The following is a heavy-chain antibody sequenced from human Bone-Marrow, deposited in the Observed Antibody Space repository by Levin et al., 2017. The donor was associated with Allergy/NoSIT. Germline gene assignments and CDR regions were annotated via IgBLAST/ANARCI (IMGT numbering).Heavy chain of an antibody. D-gene: IGHD3-3*01. CDR3: ARRNDFWSRTHGGYYFFMDV. J-gene: IGHJ6*03. CDR1: GFTFSIYS. Sequence: PGESLKISCTVSGFTFSIYSINWVRQAPGKGLEWVSSIRGSSSYITFSDSVKGRLTISRDNAKNSLYLQMNNLRAEDTAVYYCARRNDFWSRTHGGYYFFMDVWGKGTTVTVSS. V-gene: IGHV3-21*01. CDR2: IRGSSSYI.